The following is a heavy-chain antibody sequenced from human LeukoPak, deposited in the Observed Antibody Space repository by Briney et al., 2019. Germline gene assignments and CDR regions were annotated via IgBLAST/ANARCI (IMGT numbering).Heavy chain of an antibody. Sequence: PGGSLRLSCAASGFTFNNYGMHWVRQAPGKGLEWVAVIPYDGRNKHYPDSVKGRFTISRDISTDTLWLQMDSLRTEDTAVYYCAKGPLRGTAAAIGYWGQGTLVTVSS. CDR2: IPYDGRNK. CDR3: AKGPLRGTAAAIGY. V-gene: IGHV3-30*18. D-gene: IGHD2-2*01. J-gene: IGHJ4*02. CDR1: GFTFNNYG.